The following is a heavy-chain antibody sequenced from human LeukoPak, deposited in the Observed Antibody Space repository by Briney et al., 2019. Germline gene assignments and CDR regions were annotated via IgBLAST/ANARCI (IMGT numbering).Heavy chain of an antibody. D-gene: IGHD3-3*01. V-gene: IGHV4-38-2*02. CDR3: AREGPNYDSKGLDAFDI. J-gene: IGHJ3*02. CDR2: IYHSGST. CDR1: GYSISSGYY. Sequence: SETLSLTCTVSGYSISSGYYWGWIRQPPGKGLEWIGSIYHSGSTNYNPSLKSRVTISVDTSKNQFSLKLSSVTAADTAVYYCAREGPNYDSKGLDAFDIWGQGTMVTVSS.